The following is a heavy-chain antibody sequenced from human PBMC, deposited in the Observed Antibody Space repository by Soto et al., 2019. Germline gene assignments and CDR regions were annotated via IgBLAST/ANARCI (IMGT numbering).Heavy chain of an antibody. D-gene: IGHD3-22*01. CDR1: GGSISSGDYY. CDR2: IYYSGST. J-gene: IGHJ4*02. CDR3: ARGTMIVVAIDY. Sequence: SETLSLTCTVSGGSISSGDYYWSWIRQPPGKGLEWIGYIYYSGSTYYNPSLKSRATISVDTSKNQFSLKLSSVTAADTAVYYCARGTMIVVAIDYWGQGTLVTVSS. V-gene: IGHV4-30-4*01.